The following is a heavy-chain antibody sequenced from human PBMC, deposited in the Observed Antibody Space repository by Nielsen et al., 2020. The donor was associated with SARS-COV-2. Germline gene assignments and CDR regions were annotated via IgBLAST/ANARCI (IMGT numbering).Heavy chain of an antibody. CDR3: ARHLSGSYSMLDAFDI. D-gene: IGHD1-26*01. J-gene: IGHJ3*02. CDR2: IYYSGST. V-gene: IGHV4-39*01. CDR1: GGSISSSSYY. Sequence: SETLSLTCTVSGGSISSSSYYWGWIRQPPGKGLEWIGSIYYSGSTYYNPSLKSRVTISVDTSKNQFSLKLSSVTAADTAVYYCARHLSGSYSMLDAFDIWGQGTMVTVSS.